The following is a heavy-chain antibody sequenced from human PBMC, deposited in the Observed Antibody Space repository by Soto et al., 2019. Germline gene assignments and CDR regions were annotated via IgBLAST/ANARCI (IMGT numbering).Heavy chain of an antibody. Sequence: GGSLRLSCVASGFTFRTYTMNWVRQAPGKGLEWVSGIRGFSPYTFYAESVKGRFTISRDNAKNSLYLQMNSLGVEDTAVYYCARDRGYDAHDYYYNARDVWGQGTTVTVS. J-gene: IGHJ6*02. V-gene: IGHV3-21*01. CDR1: GFTFRTYT. CDR2: IRGFSPYT. CDR3: ARDRGYDAHDYYYNARDV. D-gene: IGHD2-15*01.